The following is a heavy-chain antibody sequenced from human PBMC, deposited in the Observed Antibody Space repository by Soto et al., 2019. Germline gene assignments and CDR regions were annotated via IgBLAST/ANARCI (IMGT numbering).Heavy chain of an antibody. J-gene: IGHJ4*02. CDR2: INSDGSST. CDR1: GFTFSSYW. CDR3: ARSKKNRPFDY. Sequence: GGSLRLSCAASGFTFSSYWMHWVRQAPGKGLVWVSRINSDGSSTSYADSVKGRFTISRDNAKNTLYLQMNSLRAEDTAVYYCARSKKNRPFDYWGQGTLVTVSS. D-gene: IGHD4-4*01. V-gene: IGHV3-74*01.